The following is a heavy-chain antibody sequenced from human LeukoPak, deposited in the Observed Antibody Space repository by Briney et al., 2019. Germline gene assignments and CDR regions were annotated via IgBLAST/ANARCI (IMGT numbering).Heavy chain of an antibody. CDR3: AKDRGGYCASGVCSYFDY. CDR1: GFTFSSYA. V-gene: IGHV3-30*18. D-gene: IGHD2-8*01. J-gene: IGHJ4*02. CDR2: ISYDGSNK. Sequence: GGSLRLSCAASGFTFSSYAMSWVRQAPGKGLEWVAVISYDGSNKYYADSVKGRFTISRDNSKNTLYVQMNSLRAEDAAVYYCAKDRGGYCASGVCSYFDYWGQGTLVTVSS.